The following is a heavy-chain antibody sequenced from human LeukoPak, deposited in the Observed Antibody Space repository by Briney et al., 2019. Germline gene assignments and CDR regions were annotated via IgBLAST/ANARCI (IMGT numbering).Heavy chain of an antibody. D-gene: IGHD1-26*01. CDR2: IRGDGSDT. CDR3: AKNVKGYGTYYGFDY. Sequence: GGSLRLSCAASGFTFDDYAMHWVRQAPGKGLEWVPLIRGDGSDTYYADSVKGRFTISRDNSKNSLYLQMTSLRTEDNAFYYCAKNVKGYGTYYGFDYWGQGTLVTVSS. V-gene: IGHV3-43*02. J-gene: IGHJ4*02. CDR1: GFTFDDYA.